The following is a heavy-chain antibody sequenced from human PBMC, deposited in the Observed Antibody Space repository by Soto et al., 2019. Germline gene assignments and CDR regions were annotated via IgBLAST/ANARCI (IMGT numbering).Heavy chain of an antibody. Sequence: ASVKVSCKASGYTFTSYAMHWVRQAPGQRLEWMGWINAGNGNTKYSQKFQGRVTITRDTSASTAYMELSSLRSEDTAVYYCARVGGFDWLLYDAFDIWGQGTMVTVS. CDR2: INAGNGNT. D-gene: IGHD3-9*01. CDR1: GYTFTSYA. CDR3: ARVGGFDWLLYDAFDI. V-gene: IGHV1-3*01. J-gene: IGHJ3*02.